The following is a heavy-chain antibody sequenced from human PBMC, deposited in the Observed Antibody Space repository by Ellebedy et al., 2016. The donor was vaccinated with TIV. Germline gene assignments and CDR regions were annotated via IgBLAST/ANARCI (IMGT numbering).Heavy chain of an antibody. CDR1: GFTLSSYS. Sequence: GASLKISCSASGFTLSSYSMNLVRQAPGKGLEWVSSISSTSTSIYSADSVKGRFTISRDNAKTSLYLQMNSLIAEDTAVYHCARKGRYFDWFEDYHYGMDVWGQGTTVTVSS. D-gene: IGHD3-9*01. V-gene: IGHV3-21*01. CDR3: ARKGRYFDWFEDYHYGMDV. J-gene: IGHJ6*02. CDR2: ISSTSTSI.